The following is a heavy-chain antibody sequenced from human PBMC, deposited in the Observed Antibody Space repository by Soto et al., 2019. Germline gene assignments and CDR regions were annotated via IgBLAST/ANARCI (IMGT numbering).Heavy chain of an antibody. CDR3: AKRTPTVGYYSGMDV. Sequence: SETLSLTCAVSGYSISSGSYWGWIRQSPGKGLEWIGTIYRSGSTYYSPSLKSRVTVSVDTSNNQFSLNLTSVTAADTAVYYCAKRTPTVGYYSGMDVWGQGTTVTVSS. CDR1: GYSISSGSY. V-gene: IGHV4-38-2*01. D-gene: IGHD4-17*01. CDR2: IYRSGST. J-gene: IGHJ6*02.